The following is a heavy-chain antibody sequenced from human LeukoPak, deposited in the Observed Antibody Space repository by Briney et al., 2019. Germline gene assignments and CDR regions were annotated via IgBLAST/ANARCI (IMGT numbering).Heavy chain of an antibody. Sequence: ASVKVSCKASGYTFASYYMHWVRQAPGQGLEWMGIINPSGGSTSYAQKFQGRVTMTRDTSTSTVYMELSSLRSEDTAVYYCARDASPRTFDYWGQGTLVTVSS. D-gene: IGHD1-14*01. CDR1: GYTFASYY. J-gene: IGHJ4*02. V-gene: IGHV1-46*01. CDR3: ARDASPRTFDY. CDR2: INPSGGST.